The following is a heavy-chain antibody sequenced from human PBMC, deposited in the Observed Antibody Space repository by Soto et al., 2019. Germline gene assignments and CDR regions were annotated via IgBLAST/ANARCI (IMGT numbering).Heavy chain of an antibody. J-gene: IGHJ5*02. Sequence: SETLSLTCAVSGGSISSSNWWSWVRQPPGKGLEWIGEIYHSGSTNYNPSLKSRVTISVDKSKNQFSLEVRSVTAADTAVYYCARERQVGPSSGRFDPWGQGTLVTVSS. CDR2: IYHSGST. V-gene: IGHV4-4*02. CDR3: ARERQVGPSSGRFDP. CDR1: GGSISSSNW.